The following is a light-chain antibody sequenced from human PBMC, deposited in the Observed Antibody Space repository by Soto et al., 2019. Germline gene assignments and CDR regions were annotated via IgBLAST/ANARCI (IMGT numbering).Light chain of an antibody. CDR1: QSVSSN. Sequence: VMTEGRGTLPVSPGERATLSCRASQSVSSNLAWYQQKPGQAPRLLIYGASTRATGIPDRFSGSGSGTEFTLSISSLQSEDFAVYYCQQYSNWPRTFGQ. V-gene: IGKV3-15*01. J-gene: IGKJ1*01. CDR2: GAS. CDR3: QQYSNWPRT.